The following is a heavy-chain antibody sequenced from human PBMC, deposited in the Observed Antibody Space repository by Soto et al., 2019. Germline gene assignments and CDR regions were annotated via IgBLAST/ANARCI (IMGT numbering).Heavy chain of an antibody. CDR1: GYSFTSYW. CDR2: IYPGDSDT. CDR3: ARQATVTMGSRYFDY. Sequence: GESLKISCKCSGYSFTSYWIGWVRQMPGKGLEWMGIIYPGDSDTRYSPSFQGQVTISADKSISTAYLQWSSLKASDTAMYYCARQATVTMGSRYFDYWGQGTLVTVSS. V-gene: IGHV5-51*01. D-gene: IGHD4-17*01. J-gene: IGHJ4*02.